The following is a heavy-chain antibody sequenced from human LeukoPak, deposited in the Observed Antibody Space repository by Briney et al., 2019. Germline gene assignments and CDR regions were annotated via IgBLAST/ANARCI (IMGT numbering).Heavy chain of an antibody. CDR3: ARGDYFDSSGYSGASLFDY. CDR1: GYTFTSYD. Sequence: ASVKVSCKASGYTFTSYDINWVRQATGQGLEWMGWISVYNGNTNYAQKLRGRVTMTTDTSTTTAYMELRSLRSDDTAVYYCARGDYFDSSGYSGASLFDYWGQGTLVTVSS. J-gene: IGHJ4*02. CDR2: ISVYNGNT. D-gene: IGHD3-22*01. V-gene: IGHV1-18*01.